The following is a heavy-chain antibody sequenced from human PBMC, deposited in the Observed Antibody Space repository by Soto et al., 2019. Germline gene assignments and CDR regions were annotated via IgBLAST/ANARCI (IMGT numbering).Heavy chain of an antibody. D-gene: IGHD3-10*01. V-gene: IGHV3-30*03. Sequence: QPGGSLRLSCAASGFTFSNYGMHWVRQAPGKGLEWVAVIPDDGVSKYYADSVQGRFTISRDNSESVVLLQMNSLRPDDTALYFCARAYYFGSGTSYTLYYWGQGTQVTVS. CDR3: ARAYYFGSGTSYTLYY. J-gene: IGHJ4*02. CDR1: GFTFSNYG. CDR2: IPDDGVSK.